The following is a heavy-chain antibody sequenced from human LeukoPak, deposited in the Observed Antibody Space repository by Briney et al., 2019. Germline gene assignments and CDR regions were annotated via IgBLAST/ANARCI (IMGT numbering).Heavy chain of an antibody. J-gene: IGHJ4*02. D-gene: IGHD3-22*01. CDR3: ARAGPLIVTYDFDY. Sequence: GGSLRLSCAASGFTFSSYWMSWVRQAPGKGLEWVANIKQDGSEKYYVDSVKGRFTISRDNAKNSLYLQMNGLRAEDTAVYYCARAGPLIVTYDFDYWGQGTLVAVSS. CDR2: IKQDGSEK. V-gene: IGHV3-7*01. CDR1: GFTFSSYW.